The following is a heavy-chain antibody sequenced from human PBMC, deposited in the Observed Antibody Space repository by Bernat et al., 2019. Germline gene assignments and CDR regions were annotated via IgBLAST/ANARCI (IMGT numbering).Heavy chain of an antibody. CDR3: ARGWRYGSRSYKLGY. Sequence: EVQLVESGGGLIQPGGSLRLSCAASGFTVNSNYMSWVRQAPGKGLEWVANIKQDGSEKYYVDSVKGRFTISRDNAKNSLYLQMNSLRAEDTAVYYCARGWRYGSRSYKLGYWGQGTLVTVSS. CDR2: IKQDGSEK. J-gene: IGHJ4*02. D-gene: IGHD3-10*01. CDR1: GFTVNSNY. V-gene: IGHV3-7*03.